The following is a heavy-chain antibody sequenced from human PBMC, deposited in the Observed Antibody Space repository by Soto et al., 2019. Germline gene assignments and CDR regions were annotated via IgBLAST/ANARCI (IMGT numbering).Heavy chain of an antibody. V-gene: IGHV3-23*01. CDR1: GFTFSSYA. J-gene: IGHJ5*02. Sequence: QPGGSLRLSCAASGFTFSSYAMSWVRQAPGKGLEWVSAISGSGGSTYYADSVKGRFTISRDNSKNTLYLQMNSLRAEDTAVYYCAKDPDIVVVPAAILGGWFDPWGQGTLVTVSS. CDR2: ISGSGGST. CDR3: AKDPDIVVVPAAILGGWFDP. D-gene: IGHD2-2*02.